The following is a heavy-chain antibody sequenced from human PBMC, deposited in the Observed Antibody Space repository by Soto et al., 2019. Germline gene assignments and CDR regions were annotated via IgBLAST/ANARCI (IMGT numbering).Heavy chain of an antibody. V-gene: IGHV4-34*01. CDR1: GGSFSGYX. CDR3: AREWSSSWYYYFDY. J-gene: IGHJ4*02. Sequence: SETLSLTCAVYGGSFSGYXWSXXRQPPGKGLEWIGEINHSGSTNYNPSLKSRVTISVDTSKNQFSLKLSSVTAADTAVYYCAREWSSSWYYYFDYWGQGTLVTVSS. D-gene: IGHD6-13*01. CDR2: INHSGST.